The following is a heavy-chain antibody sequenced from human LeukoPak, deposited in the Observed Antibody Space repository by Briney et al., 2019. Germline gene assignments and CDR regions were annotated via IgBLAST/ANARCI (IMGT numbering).Heavy chain of an antibody. CDR2: INHSGST. Sequence: SETLSLTCAVYGGSFSGYYWSWIRQPPGKGLEWIGEINHSGSTNYNPSLKSRVTISVDTSKNQFSLKLSSVTAADTAVYYCARGSFYGGNSYGAFDIWGQGIMVTVSS. D-gene: IGHD4-23*01. J-gene: IGHJ3*02. CDR1: GGSFSGYY. CDR3: ARGSFYGGNSYGAFDI. V-gene: IGHV4-34*01.